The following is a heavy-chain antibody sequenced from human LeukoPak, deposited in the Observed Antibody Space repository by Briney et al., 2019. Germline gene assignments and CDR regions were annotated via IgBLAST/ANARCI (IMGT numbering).Heavy chain of an antibody. Sequence: GGSLRLSCAASGFTFSNAWMSWVRQAPGKGLEWVSAISGSGGSTYYADSVKGRFTISRDNSKNTLYLQMNSLRAEDTAVYYCAKEVYGDYHFDYWGQGTLVTVSS. J-gene: IGHJ4*02. D-gene: IGHD4-17*01. CDR3: AKEVYGDYHFDY. CDR1: GFTFSNAW. CDR2: ISGSGGST. V-gene: IGHV3-23*01.